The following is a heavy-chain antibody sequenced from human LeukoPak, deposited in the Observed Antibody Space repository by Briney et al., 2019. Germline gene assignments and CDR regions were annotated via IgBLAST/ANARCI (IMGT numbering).Heavy chain of an antibody. CDR1: GFTFSNYW. CDR2: IEQDGSAK. D-gene: IGHD3-10*01. CDR3: ARADYYGSILDY. J-gene: IGHJ4*02. Sequence: GGSLRLSCAASGFTFSNYWMSWVRQAPGKGLEWVANIEQDGSAKYYVVSVDGRFTVSRDNAENSLYLQMDFLRAEDTAVYYCARADYYGSILDYWGQGTLVTVSS. V-gene: IGHV3-7*04.